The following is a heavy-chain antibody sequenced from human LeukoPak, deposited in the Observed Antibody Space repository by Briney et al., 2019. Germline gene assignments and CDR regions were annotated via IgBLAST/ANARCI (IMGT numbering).Heavy chain of an antibody. CDR3: ARDRPVSEAAAILHY. D-gene: IGHD2-2*01. V-gene: IGHV1-69*13. J-gene: IGHJ4*02. Sequence: SVKVSCKASGGTFSSYAISWVRQAPGQGLEWMGGIIPIFGTANYAQKFQGRVTITADESTSTAYMELSSLRSEDTAVYYCARDRPVSEAAAILHYWGQGTLVTVSS. CDR2: IIPIFGTA. CDR1: GGTFSSYA.